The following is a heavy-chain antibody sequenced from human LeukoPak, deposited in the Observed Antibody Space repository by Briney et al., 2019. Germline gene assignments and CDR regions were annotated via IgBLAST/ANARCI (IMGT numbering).Heavy chain of an antibody. Sequence: SETLSLTCTVSGGSISGYYWSWIRQPAGRGLEWIERIYTSGSTNYNPSLKSRVTMSVDTSKNQFSLKLSSVTAADTAVYYCARDRYGDEAYYFDYWGQGTLVTVSS. J-gene: IGHJ4*02. V-gene: IGHV4-4*07. D-gene: IGHD4-17*01. CDR2: IYTSGST. CDR1: GGSISGYY. CDR3: ARDRYGDEAYYFDY.